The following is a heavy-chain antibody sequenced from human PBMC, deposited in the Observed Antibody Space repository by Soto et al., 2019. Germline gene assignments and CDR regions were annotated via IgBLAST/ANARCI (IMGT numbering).Heavy chain of an antibody. V-gene: IGHV4-34*01. CDR3: ARGRRTTVTPYAANNYFDY. Sequence: QVQLQQWGAGLLKPSETLSLTCAVYGGSFSGYYWSWIRQPPGKGLEWIGEINHSGSTNYNPSLKSLVTISVDTSKNQFSLKLSFVTAADTAVYYCARGRRTTVTPYAANNYFDYCGQGTLVTVSS. CDR1: GGSFSGYY. J-gene: IGHJ4*02. D-gene: IGHD4-17*01. CDR2: INHSGST.